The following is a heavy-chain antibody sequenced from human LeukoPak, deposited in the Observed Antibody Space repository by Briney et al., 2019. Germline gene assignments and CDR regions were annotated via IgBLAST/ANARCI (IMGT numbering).Heavy chain of an antibody. Sequence: PSETLSLTCAVYGGSFSGYYWSWIRQPPGKGLEWIGEINHSGSTNYNPSLKSRVTISVDTSKNQFSLKLSSVTAADTAVYYCARESVPAGWHWFDPWGQGTLVTVSS. CDR3: ARESVPAGWHWFDP. V-gene: IGHV4-34*01. CDR2: INHSGST. D-gene: IGHD2-2*01. CDR1: GGSFSGYY. J-gene: IGHJ5*02.